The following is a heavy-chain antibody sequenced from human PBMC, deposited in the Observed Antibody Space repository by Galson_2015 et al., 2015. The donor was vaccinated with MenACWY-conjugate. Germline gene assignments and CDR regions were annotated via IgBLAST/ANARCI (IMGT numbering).Heavy chain of an antibody. CDR3: ARRLSNYNWFDS. V-gene: IGHV5-51*01. J-gene: IGHJ5*01. CDR2: VYPGDSDT. CDR1: GYSFSTYW. D-gene: IGHD3-16*01. Sequence: QSGAEVKKPGESLKISCTGSGYSFSTYWIGWVRQTPGKGLEWMGLVYPGDSDTKYSPSFQGQVTFPADKSNNIAYLQWSSVKASDTAMYYCARRLSNYNWFDSWGQGTLVTVSS.